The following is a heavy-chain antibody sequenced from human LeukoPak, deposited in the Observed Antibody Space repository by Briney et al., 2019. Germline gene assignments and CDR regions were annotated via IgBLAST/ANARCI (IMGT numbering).Heavy chain of an antibody. CDR3: ARDRNSYGDLDY. CDR1: GFTFSSYA. Sequence: GGSLRLSCAASGFTFSSYAIHWVRQAPGKGLEWVAVISYDGSNKYYADSVKGRFTISRDNSKNTLYLQMNSLRAEDTAVYYCARDRNSYGDLDYWGQGTLVTVSS. CDR2: ISYDGSNK. D-gene: IGHD5-18*01. V-gene: IGHV3-30-3*01. J-gene: IGHJ4*02.